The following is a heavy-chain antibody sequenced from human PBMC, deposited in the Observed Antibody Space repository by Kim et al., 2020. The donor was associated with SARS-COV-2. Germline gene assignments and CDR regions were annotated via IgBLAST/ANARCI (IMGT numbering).Heavy chain of an antibody. J-gene: IGHJ6*02. CDR3: ARDFTGIVVVPAAIRWGQNYYYYYGMDV. CDR2: INPSGGST. D-gene: IGHD2-2*02. V-gene: IGHV1-46*01. CDR1: GYTFTSYY. Sequence: ASVKVSCKASGYTFTSYYMHWVRQAPGQGLEWMGIINPSGGSTSYAQKFQGRVTMTRDTSTSTVYMELSSLRSEDTAVYYCARDFTGIVVVPAAIRWGQNYYYYYGMDVWGQGTTVTVSS.